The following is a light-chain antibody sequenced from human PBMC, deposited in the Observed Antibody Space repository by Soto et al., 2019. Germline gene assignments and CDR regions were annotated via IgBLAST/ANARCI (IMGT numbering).Light chain of an antibody. J-gene: IGKJ1*01. CDR3: QQYNSSPT. CDR1: QSISTW. V-gene: IGKV1-5*01. Sequence: DIQMTQSPSTLSASVGDRVTITCRASQSISTWLAWYQQKPGRAPNLLIYDASTLQSGVPSRFSGSGSGTELTLTITNLQPDDFATYYCQQYNSSPTFGQGTKVDMK. CDR2: DAS.